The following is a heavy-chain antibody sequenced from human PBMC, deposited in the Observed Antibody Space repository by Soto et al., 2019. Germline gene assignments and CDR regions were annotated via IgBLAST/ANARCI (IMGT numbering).Heavy chain of an antibody. Sequence: QVQLVQSGAEVKKPGSSVKVSCKASGGTFSSYTISWVRQAPGQGLEWMGRIIPILGIANYAQKFQGRVTITADKSTSTAYMELSSLSSEATAVYYCARTGSPGIGYGMDVWGQGTTVTVSS. CDR1: GGTFSSYT. J-gene: IGHJ6*02. D-gene: IGHD1-26*01. CDR3: ARTGSPGIGYGMDV. V-gene: IGHV1-69*02. CDR2: IIPILGIA.